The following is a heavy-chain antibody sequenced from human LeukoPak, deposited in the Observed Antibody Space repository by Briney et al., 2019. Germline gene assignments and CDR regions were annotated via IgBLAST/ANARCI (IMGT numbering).Heavy chain of an antibody. D-gene: IGHD4-23*01. J-gene: IGHJ4*02. Sequence: GRSLRLSCAASGFTFSSYAMHWVRQAPGKGPEWVAVISYDGSNKYYADSVKGRFTISRDNSKNTLYLQMNSLRAEDTAVYYCASSYGGNPTGCWGQGTLVTVSS. CDR3: ASSYGGNPTGC. V-gene: IGHV3-30*01. CDR1: GFTFSSYA. CDR2: ISYDGSNK.